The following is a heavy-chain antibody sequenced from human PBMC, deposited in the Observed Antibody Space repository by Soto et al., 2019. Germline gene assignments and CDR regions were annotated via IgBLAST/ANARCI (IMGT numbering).Heavy chain of an antibody. CDR3: ARSVAVPGAHIDY. J-gene: IGHJ4*02. D-gene: IGHD6-19*01. CDR1: VGSISCSC. CDR2: VYYTGST. Sequence: SETLSLTCIVSVGSISCSCGSWSRPSPGKGLEWLGYVYYTGSTNYSPSLRSRVSISVDTSKNEFSLRLSSVTAADTAVYFCARSVAVPGAHIDYWGQGTQVTVPS. V-gene: IGHV4-59*01.